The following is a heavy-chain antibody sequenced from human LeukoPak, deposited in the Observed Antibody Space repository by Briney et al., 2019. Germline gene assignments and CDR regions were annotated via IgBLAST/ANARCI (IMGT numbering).Heavy chain of an antibody. CDR3: ARDFYGDDGHHPFDY. J-gene: IGHJ4*02. V-gene: IGHV4-4*07. CDR2: IYASGST. D-gene: IGHD2/OR15-2a*01. CDR1: GGSISNYY. Sequence: PSETLSLTCSVSGGSISNYYWNWLRQPAGKGLEWIGRIYASGSTNYNPSLKSRVTISMDKSKNHFSLNLKSLTPADTAFYYCARDFYGDDGHHPFDYWGQGIQVTVSS.